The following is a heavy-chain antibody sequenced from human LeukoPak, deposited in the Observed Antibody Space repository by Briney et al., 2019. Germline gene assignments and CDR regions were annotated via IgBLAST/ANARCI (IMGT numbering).Heavy chain of an antibody. D-gene: IGHD3-22*01. Sequence: ASVKVSCKASGYPFTYYHIHWVRQAPGQGLEWMGWINPNTGGANYAQKFQGRVTMTRDTSISTAYMELSRLRSDDTAVYYCATDSSGYYLPLFDHWGQGTPVTVSS. CDR3: ATDSSGYYLPLFDH. J-gene: IGHJ4*02. CDR1: GYPFTYYH. V-gene: IGHV1-2*02. CDR2: INPNTGGA.